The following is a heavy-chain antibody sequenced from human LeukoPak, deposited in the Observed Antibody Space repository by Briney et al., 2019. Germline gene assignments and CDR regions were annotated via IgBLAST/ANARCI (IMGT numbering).Heavy chain of an antibody. J-gene: IGHJ4*02. D-gene: IGHD2-15*01. CDR1: GYSISSGYY. CDR3: AREVGHCSGGSCYRHNDY. V-gene: IGHV4-38-2*02. CDR2: IYHSGTT. Sequence: PSETLSLTCTVSGYSISSGYYWGWIRQPPGKGLEWIGSIYHSGTTYCDPSLKSRVTISVDTSKNQFSLKLSSVTAADTAVYHCAREVGHCSGGSCYRHNDYWGQGTLVTVSS.